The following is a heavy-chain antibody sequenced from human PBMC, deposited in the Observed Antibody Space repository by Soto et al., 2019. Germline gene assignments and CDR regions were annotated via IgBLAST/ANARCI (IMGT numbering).Heavy chain of an antibody. CDR3: ARVFDFYDSSCYSFYYLDD. CDR1: GVSINDAYYY. J-gene: IGHJ4*02. CDR2: IYYSRID. D-gene: IGHD3-22*01. V-gene: IGHV4-30-4*08. Sequence: PSETLSLTCTVSGVSINDAYYYWSWLPQPPGKGLESFGYIYYSRIDYYNPSLGRCTTITIDTYNKQFLLKLISVAAAATAEYYCARVFDFYDSSCYSFYYLDDWGQGALVTVSS.